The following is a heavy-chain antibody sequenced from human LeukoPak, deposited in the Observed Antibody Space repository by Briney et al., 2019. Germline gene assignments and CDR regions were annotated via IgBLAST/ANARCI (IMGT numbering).Heavy chain of an antibody. D-gene: IGHD3-22*01. J-gene: IGHJ4*02. Sequence: GASVKVSCKASGYTFSSYAISWVRQAPGQGLEWMGWINVYNGNRNYAQNFQDRVTMTTDTSTSTAYMELRSLRSDDTALYYCARNYDRRPFDYWGQGTLVTVSS. CDR2: INVYNGNR. V-gene: IGHV1-18*01. CDR1: GYTFSSYA. CDR3: ARNYDRRPFDY.